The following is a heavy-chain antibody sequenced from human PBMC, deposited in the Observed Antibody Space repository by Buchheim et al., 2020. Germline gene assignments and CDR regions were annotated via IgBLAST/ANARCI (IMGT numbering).Heavy chain of an antibody. D-gene: IGHD2-21*02. Sequence: QLQLQESGPGLVKPSETLSLTCTVSGDSISSTSYYWGWVRQPPGKGLEWIGNIYYSGSTYYTPSLRGRVTISVDTSKNQFPLRLTSVTAADTAVYYCARQLSVTGTRSQFDYWGQGTL. V-gene: IGHV4-39*01. CDR3: ARQLSVTGTRSQFDY. CDR2: IYYSGST. CDR1: GDSISSTSYY. J-gene: IGHJ4*02.